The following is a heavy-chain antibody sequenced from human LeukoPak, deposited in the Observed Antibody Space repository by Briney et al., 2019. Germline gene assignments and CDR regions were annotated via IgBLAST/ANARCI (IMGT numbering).Heavy chain of an antibody. Sequence: GGSLRLSCAASGFTFINAWMNRVRQAPGKGLEWVGRIKSKGAGGTIDYAAPAKGRFTISRDDSKNTLYLQMNSLKAEDTAVYYCTAGLGYTDHDYWGQGTLVTVFS. J-gene: IGHJ4*02. V-gene: IGHV3-15*01. CDR3: TAGLGYTDHDY. D-gene: IGHD3-16*02. CDR1: GFTFINAW. CDR2: IKSKGAGGTI.